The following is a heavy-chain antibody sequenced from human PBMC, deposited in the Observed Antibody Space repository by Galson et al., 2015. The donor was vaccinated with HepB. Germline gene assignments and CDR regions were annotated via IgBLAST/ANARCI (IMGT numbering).Heavy chain of an antibody. D-gene: IGHD3-22*01. CDR2: IRYDGSNK. Sequence: SLRLSCAASGFTFSSYGMHWVRQAPGKGLEWVAFIRYDGSNKYYADSVKGRFTISRDNSKNTLYLQMNSLRAEDTAVYYCAKDRITMIVVVSEIDYWGQGTLVTVSS. CDR3: AKDRITMIVVVSEIDY. V-gene: IGHV3-30*02. J-gene: IGHJ4*02. CDR1: GFTFSSYG.